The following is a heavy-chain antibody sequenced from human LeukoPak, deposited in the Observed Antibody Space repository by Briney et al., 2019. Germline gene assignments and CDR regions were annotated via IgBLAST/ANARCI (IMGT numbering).Heavy chain of an antibody. V-gene: IGHV5-51*01. CDR3: ARHFPGFYGTSPYAAIDY. D-gene: IGHD2-2*01. J-gene: IGHJ4*02. Sequence: GESLKISCKTSGYNFTDYWIGWVRQMPGKGLEWMGIIYPGDSDIRYNPSFQGQVTISVDKSITTAYLQWSSLKASATAMFYCARHFPGFYGTSPYAAIDYWGQGTLVTVSS. CDR1: GYNFTDYW. CDR2: IYPGDSDI.